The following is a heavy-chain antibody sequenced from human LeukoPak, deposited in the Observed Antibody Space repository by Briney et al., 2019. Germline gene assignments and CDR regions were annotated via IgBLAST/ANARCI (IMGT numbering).Heavy chain of an antibody. CDR2: IKQDGNEK. V-gene: IGHV3-7*03. CDR1: GFTFSDYW. Sequence: GGSQRLSCAASGFTFSDYWMTWVRQAPGKGLEWVANIKQDGNEKYYVDSVRGRFTISRDNAKKSLYLQVNSLRAEDTAVYYCARGSHYYDSGRYYYYGLDVWGQGTTVTVSS. CDR3: ARGSHYYDSGRYYYYGLDV. J-gene: IGHJ6*02. D-gene: IGHD3-10*01.